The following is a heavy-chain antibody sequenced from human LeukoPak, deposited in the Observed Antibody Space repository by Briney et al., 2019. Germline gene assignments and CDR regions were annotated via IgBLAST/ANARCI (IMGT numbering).Heavy chain of an antibody. J-gene: IGHJ3*02. CDR1: GGSISSHS. Sequence: SETLSLTCTVSGGSISSHSWNWIRQPPGKGLEWIAYTYDSGSTNYNPALKSRVTISVDTSKNQFSLKLSSVTAADTAVYYCAREGGTGAFDIWGQGTMVTVSP. V-gene: IGHV4-59*11. CDR2: TYDSGST. D-gene: IGHD1-14*01. CDR3: AREGGTGAFDI.